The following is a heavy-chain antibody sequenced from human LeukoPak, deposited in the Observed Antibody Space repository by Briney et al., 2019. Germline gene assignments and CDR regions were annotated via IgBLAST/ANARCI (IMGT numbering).Heavy chain of an antibody. CDR2: INTNTGNP. Sequence: ASVKVSCKASEYTFTSYAMNWVRQAPGQGLEWMGWINTNTGNPTYAQGFTGRFVFSLDTSVSTAYLQISSLKAEDTAVYYCARASEISRGYSYGAGYIDYWGQGTLVTVSS. CDR3: ARASEISRGYSYGAGYIDY. V-gene: IGHV7-4-1*02. D-gene: IGHD5-18*01. J-gene: IGHJ4*02. CDR1: EYTFTSYA.